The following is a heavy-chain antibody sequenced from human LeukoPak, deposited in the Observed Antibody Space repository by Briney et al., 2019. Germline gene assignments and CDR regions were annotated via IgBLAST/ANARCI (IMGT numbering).Heavy chain of an antibody. Sequence: GGSLRVSCAASGFTFSSYAMHWVRQAPGKGLEWVAVISYDGSNKYYADSVKGRFTISRDNSKNTLYLQMNSLRAEDTAVYYCAREPAGQFDCWGQGTLVTVSS. CDR2: ISYDGSNK. J-gene: IGHJ4*02. CDR1: GFTFSSYA. V-gene: IGHV3-30-3*01. CDR3: AREPAGQFDC. D-gene: IGHD2-2*01.